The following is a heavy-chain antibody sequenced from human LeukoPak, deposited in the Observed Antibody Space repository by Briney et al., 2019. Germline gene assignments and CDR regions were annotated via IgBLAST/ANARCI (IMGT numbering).Heavy chain of an antibody. Sequence: GGSLRLSCAASGFTFSSYAMSWVRQAPGKGLEWVSAISGSGGSTYYADSVKGRFTISRGNSKNTLYLQMNSLRAEDTAVYYCAKSTIVVVITPLDYWGQGTLVTVSS. J-gene: IGHJ4*02. V-gene: IGHV3-23*01. CDR1: GFTFSSYA. CDR3: AKSTIVVVITPLDY. CDR2: ISGSGGST. D-gene: IGHD3-22*01.